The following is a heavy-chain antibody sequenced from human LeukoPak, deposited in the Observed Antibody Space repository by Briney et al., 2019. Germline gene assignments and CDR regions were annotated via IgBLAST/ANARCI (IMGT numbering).Heavy chain of an antibody. CDR3: ARARGYSYGWTHDY. J-gene: IGHJ4*02. CDR1: GFTFSSYW. CDR2: INSDGSST. D-gene: IGHD5-18*01. V-gene: IGHV3-74*01. Sequence: GGSLRLSCAASGFTFSSYWMHWVRHVPGKGLVCVSRINSDGSSTNYADSVKGRSTISRDNAKSTLYLQMNSLSAEDTAVYYCARARGYSYGWTHDYWGQGTLVTVSS.